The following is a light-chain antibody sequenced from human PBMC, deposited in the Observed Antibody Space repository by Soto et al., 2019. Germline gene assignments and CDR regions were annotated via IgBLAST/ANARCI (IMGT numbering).Light chain of an antibody. CDR1: QSISNW. J-gene: IGKJ4*01. Sequence: DIQMTHNPSTLCPSGEDRGTMTCPASQSISNWLAWYQQKPGKAPNLLIFDASTLQSGVPSRFSGSGSGTVFTLSINSLQPDDFATYYCQQYDNLPLTFGGGTKVDIK. V-gene: IGKV1-5*01. CDR2: DAS. CDR3: QQYDNLPLT.